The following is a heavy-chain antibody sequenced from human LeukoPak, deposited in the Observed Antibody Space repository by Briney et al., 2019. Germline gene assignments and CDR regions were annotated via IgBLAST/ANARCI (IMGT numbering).Heavy chain of an antibody. J-gene: IGHJ4*02. V-gene: IGHV1-46*03. CDR3: ARSYYYGSGSYYNFDY. CDR1: GYTFTSYY. D-gene: IGHD3-10*01. Sequence: ASVKVSCKASGYTFTSYYMHWVRQAPGQGLEWMGIINPSGGCTSYAQKFQGRVTMTRDTSTSTVYMELSSLRSEDTAVYYCARSYYYGSGSYYNFDYWGQGTLVTVSS. CDR2: INPSGGCT.